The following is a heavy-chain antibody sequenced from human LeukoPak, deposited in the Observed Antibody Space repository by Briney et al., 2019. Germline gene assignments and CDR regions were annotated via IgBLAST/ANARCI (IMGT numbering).Heavy chain of an antibody. D-gene: IGHD1-26*01. CDR3: ARSVKVGSHVDCWFDP. Sequence: ASVKVSCKASGGTFSSYAISWVRQAPGQGLEWMGWMNPNSGNTGYAQKFQGRVTITRNTSISTAYMELSSLRSEDTAVYYCARSVKVGSHVDCWFDPWGQGTLVTVSS. CDR1: GGTFSSYA. V-gene: IGHV1-8*03. CDR2: MNPNSGNT. J-gene: IGHJ5*02.